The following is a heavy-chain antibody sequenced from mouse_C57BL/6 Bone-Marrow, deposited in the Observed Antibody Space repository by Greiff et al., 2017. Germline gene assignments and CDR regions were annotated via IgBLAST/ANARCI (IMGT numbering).Heavy chain of an antibody. CDR3: VRQDYYGSSSLYAMDY. J-gene: IGHJ4*01. V-gene: IGHV10-1*01. D-gene: IGHD1-1*01. CDR1: GFSFNTYA. Sequence: EVNVVESGGGLVQPKGSLKLSCAASGFSFNTYAMNWVRQAPGKGLEWVARIRSKSNNYATYYADSVKDRFTISRDDSESMLYLQMNNLKTEDTAMCYCVRQDYYGSSSLYAMDYWGQGTSVTVSS. CDR2: IRSKSNNYAT.